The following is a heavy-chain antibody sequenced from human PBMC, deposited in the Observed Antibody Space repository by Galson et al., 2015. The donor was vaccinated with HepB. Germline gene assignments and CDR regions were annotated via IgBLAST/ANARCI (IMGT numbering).Heavy chain of an antibody. CDR3: ARVWDYYGSGSPGHY. J-gene: IGHJ4*02. CDR1: GYTFTSYG. D-gene: IGHD3-10*01. V-gene: IGHV1-18*04. CDR2: ISAYNGNT. Sequence: QSGAEVKKPGASVKVSCKASGYTFTSYGISWVRQAPGQGLEWMGWISAYNGNTNYAQKLQGRVTMTTDTSTSTAYMELRSLRSDDTAVYYCARVWDYYGSGSPGHYWGQGTLVTVSS.